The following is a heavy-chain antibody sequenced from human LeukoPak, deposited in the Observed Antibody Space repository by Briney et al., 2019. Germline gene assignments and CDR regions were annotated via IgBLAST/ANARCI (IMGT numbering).Heavy chain of an antibody. Sequence: GGSLRLSCAASGFTFSSYWMHWVRQAPGKGLVWVSRINSDDSSTSYADSVKGRFTISRDNAKNTLYLQMNSLRAEDTAVYYCARGGYDFWSGSDYMDVWGKGTTVTVSS. CDR1: GFTFSSYW. V-gene: IGHV3-74*01. CDR3: ARGGYDFWSGSDYMDV. D-gene: IGHD3-3*01. J-gene: IGHJ6*03. CDR2: INSDDSST.